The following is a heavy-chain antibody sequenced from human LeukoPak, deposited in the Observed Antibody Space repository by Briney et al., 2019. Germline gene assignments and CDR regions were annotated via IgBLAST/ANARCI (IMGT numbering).Heavy chain of an antibody. D-gene: IGHD6-19*01. CDR2: INSDESST. J-gene: IGHJ4*02. V-gene: IGHV3-74*01. CDR1: GFTFSNYW. Sequence: HTGGSLRLSCAASGFTFSNYWMHWVRQAPGKGLVWVSRINSDESSTTYADSVKGRFTISRDNAKKTLYLQMNSLRAEDTAVYYCGTGASAIDSSGLLFDYWGQGTLVTVSS. CDR3: GTGASAIDSSGLLFDY.